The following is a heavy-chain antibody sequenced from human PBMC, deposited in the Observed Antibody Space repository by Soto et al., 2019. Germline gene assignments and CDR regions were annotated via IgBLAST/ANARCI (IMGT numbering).Heavy chain of an antibody. CDR3: ARVIAARVGYYGMDV. Sequence: GGSLRLSCAASGFTFSSYWMHWVRQAPGKGLVWVSRINSDGSSTSYADSVKGRFTISRDNAKNTLYLQMNSLRAEDTAVYYCARVIAARVGYYGMDVWGQGTTATVSS. CDR2: INSDGSST. V-gene: IGHV3-74*01. J-gene: IGHJ6*02. D-gene: IGHD6-6*01. CDR1: GFTFSSYW.